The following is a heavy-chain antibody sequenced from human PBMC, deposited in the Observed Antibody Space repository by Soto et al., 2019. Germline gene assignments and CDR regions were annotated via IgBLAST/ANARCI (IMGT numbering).Heavy chain of an antibody. D-gene: IGHD6-13*01. V-gene: IGHV3-30-3*01. CDR1: GFTFSSNA. CDR2: ISYDGSNK. J-gene: IGHJ4*02. Sequence: QVQLVESGGGVVQPGRSLRLSCAASGFTFSSNAMHWVRQAPGKGLEWVAVISYDGSNKYSADSVKGRFTISRDNSKNTLYLKMNSLRGEDTAVYYCVAAGSDYWGQGTLVTVSS. CDR3: VAAGSDY.